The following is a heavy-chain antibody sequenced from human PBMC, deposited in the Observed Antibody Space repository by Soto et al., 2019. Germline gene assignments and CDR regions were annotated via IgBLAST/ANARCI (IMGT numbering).Heavy chain of an antibody. CDR2: ISAYNGNT. CDR3: ARIYYDFWSGINWFDP. D-gene: IGHD3-3*01. V-gene: IGHV1-18*01. Sequence: ASVKVSCKASGYTFTSYGISWVRQAPGQGLEWMGWISAYNGNTNYAQKLQGRVTMTTDTSTSTAYVELRSLRSDDTAVYYCARIYYDFWSGINWFDPWGQGTLVTVSS. CDR1: GYTFTSYG. J-gene: IGHJ5*02.